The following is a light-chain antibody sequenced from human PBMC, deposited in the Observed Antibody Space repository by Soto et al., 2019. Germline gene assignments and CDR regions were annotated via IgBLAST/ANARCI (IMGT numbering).Light chain of an antibody. Sequence: QSVLTQPPSVSAAPGQKVTISCSGSSSNIGSNYVSWYQQLPGTAPKLLIYHNNQRPSGIPDRFSGSKSGTSATLGVTGLQSGDEADYFCGTWDSSLSAYVFGTGTKLTVL. CDR3: GTWDSSLSAYV. CDR1: SSNIGSNY. CDR2: HNN. V-gene: IGLV1-51*01. J-gene: IGLJ1*01.